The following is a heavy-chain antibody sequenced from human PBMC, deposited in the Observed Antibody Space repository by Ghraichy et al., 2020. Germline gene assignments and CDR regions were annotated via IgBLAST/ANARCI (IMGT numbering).Heavy chain of an antibody. J-gene: IGHJ6*02. CDR2: ISAYNGNT. CDR3: ARESRAVAGNYYYGMDV. Sequence: ASVKVSCKASGYTFTSYGISWVRQAPGQGLECMGWISAYNGNTNYAQKLQGRVTMTTDTSTSTAYMELRSLRSDDTAVYYCARESRAVAGNYYYGMDVWGQGTTVTVSS. CDR1: GYTFTSYG. D-gene: IGHD6-19*01. V-gene: IGHV1-18*01.